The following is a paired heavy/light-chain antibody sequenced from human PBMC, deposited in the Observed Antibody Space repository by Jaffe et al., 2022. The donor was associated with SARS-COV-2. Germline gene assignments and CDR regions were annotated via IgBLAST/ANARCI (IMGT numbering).Heavy chain of an antibody. D-gene: IGHD5-12*01. V-gene: IGHV4-59*01. CDR2: IYYSGST. CDR1: GGSISDYY. CDR3: ARQLSGYYYFDY. J-gene: IGHJ4*02. Sequence: QVQLQESGPGLVKPSETLSLTCTVSGGSISDYYLSWIRQPPGKGLEWIGYIYYSGSTSYNPSLRSRVTISVDTSKNQFSLKLSSVTAADTAVYYCARQLSGYYYFDYWGQGTLVTVSS.
Light chain of an antibody. CDR3: QQNYNTPYT. V-gene: IGKV1-39*01. CDR1: QSISSY. Sequence: DIQMTQSPSSLSASVGDRVTITCRASQSISSYLNWYQQKPGKVPKLLIYAASSLQSGVPSRFSGSGSGTDFTLTISSLQPEDFATYYCQQNYNTPYTFGQGTTLEIK. J-gene: IGKJ2*01. CDR2: AAS.